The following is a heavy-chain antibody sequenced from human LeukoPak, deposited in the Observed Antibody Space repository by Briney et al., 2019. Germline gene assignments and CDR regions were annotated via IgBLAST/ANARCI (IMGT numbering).Heavy chain of an antibody. V-gene: IGHV1-18*04. Sequence: ASVKVSCKASGYNFISYYMHWVRQAPGQGLEWMGWISAYNGNTNYTQKLQGRVTMTTDTSTSTAYMELRSLRSDDTAVYYCARVLDYGSGRKAFDIWGQGTMVTVSS. CDR2: ISAYNGNT. D-gene: IGHD3-10*01. CDR3: ARVLDYGSGRKAFDI. J-gene: IGHJ3*02. CDR1: GYNFISYY.